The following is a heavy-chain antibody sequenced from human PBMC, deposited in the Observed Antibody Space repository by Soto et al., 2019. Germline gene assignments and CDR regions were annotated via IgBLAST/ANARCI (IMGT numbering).Heavy chain of an antibody. Sequence: QVQLQESGPGLVKSSETLSLTCTVAGGSISSYYWSWIRQPQGKELEWIGYIYYSGSTNYNPSLKSRATISVDTSKSQCSLKLSSVTAADTAVYYWARDVNTWYFDLWGRGTLVTVSS. J-gene: IGHJ2*01. V-gene: IGHV4-59*01. CDR3: ARDVNTWYFDL. CDR2: IYYSGST. CDR1: GGSISSYY.